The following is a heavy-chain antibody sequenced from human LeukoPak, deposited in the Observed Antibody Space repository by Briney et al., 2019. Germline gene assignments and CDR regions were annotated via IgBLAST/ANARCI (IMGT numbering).Heavy chain of an antibody. Sequence: SETLSLTCAVSGGSISSSYWWTWVRQPPGKGLEWIGIVYYSGSTYYNPSLKSRVTISVDTSKNQFSLKLSSVTAADTAVYYCARWGLNDIVVVVAATRDGAFDIWGQGTMVTVSS. D-gene: IGHD2-15*01. J-gene: IGHJ3*02. CDR1: GGSISSSYW. V-gene: IGHV4-4*02. CDR3: ARWGLNDIVVVVAATRDGAFDI. CDR2: VYYSGST.